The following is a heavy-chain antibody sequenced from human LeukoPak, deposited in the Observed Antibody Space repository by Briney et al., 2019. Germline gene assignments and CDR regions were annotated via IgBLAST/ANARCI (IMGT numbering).Heavy chain of an antibody. CDR2: INHSGST. CDR1: GGSFSGYY. V-gene: IGHV4-34*01. CDR3: ASGQRRLTYYYDGIDV. D-gene: IGHD2-2*01. Sequence: PSETLSLTCAVYGGSFSGYYWSWIRPPPAKGLEWIGEINHSGSTNYNPSLKSRVTISVDTSKDQFSLKLSSVTAADTAVYYCASGQRRLTYYYDGIDVWGQGTTVTVSS. J-gene: IGHJ6*02.